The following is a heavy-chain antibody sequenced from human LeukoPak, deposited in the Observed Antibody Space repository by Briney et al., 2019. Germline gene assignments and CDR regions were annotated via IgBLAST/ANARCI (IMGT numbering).Heavy chain of an antibody. CDR2: IYHSGST. V-gene: IGHV4-38-2*02. CDR3: ARNLVPAATIDY. Sequence: PSETLSLTCTVSGYSISSGYYWGWIRQPPGKGLEWIGSIYHSGSTYYNPSLKSRVTISVDTSKNQFSLKLSSVTAADTAVYYCARNLVPAATIDYWGQGTLVTVSS. D-gene: IGHD2-2*01. J-gene: IGHJ4*02. CDR1: GYSISSGYY.